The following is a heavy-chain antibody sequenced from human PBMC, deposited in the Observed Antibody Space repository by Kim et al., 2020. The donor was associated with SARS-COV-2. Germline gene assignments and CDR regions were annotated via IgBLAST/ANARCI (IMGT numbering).Heavy chain of an antibody. V-gene: IGHV3-74*01. CDR2: INSDGSST. CDR3: ASGYYDSSGYYPSGDV. D-gene: IGHD3-22*01. Sequence: GGSLRLSCAASGFTFSSYWMHWVRQAPGKGLVWVSRINSDGSSTSYADSVKGRFTISRDNAKNTLYLQMNSLRAEDTAVYYCASGYYDSSGYYPSGDVWGQGTTVTVSS. CDR1: GFTFSSYW. J-gene: IGHJ6*02.